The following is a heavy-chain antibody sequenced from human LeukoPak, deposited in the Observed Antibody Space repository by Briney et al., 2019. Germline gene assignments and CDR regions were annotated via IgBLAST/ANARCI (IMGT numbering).Heavy chain of an antibody. CDR2: IWYDGSNK. CDR1: GFTLSSYG. Sequence: GRSLRLSCAASGFTLSSYGMHWVRQAPGKGLEWVAVIWYDGSNKYYADSVKGRFTISRDNSKNTLYLQMNSLRAEDTAVYYCARGKIQLWLITMNDAFDIWGQGTMVTVSS. CDR3: ARGKIQLWLITMNDAFDI. V-gene: IGHV3-33*01. J-gene: IGHJ3*02. D-gene: IGHD5-18*01.